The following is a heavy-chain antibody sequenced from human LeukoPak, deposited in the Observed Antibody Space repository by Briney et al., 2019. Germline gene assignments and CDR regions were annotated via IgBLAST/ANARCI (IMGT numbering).Heavy chain of an antibody. V-gene: IGHV4-34*01. CDR1: GGSFSGYY. J-gene: IGHJ6*03. D-gene: IGHD3-10*01. CDR3: ARGGITMVRGVGYYYYMDV. Sequence: PSETLSLTCAVYGGSFSGYYWSWIRQPPGKGLEGIGEINHSGSTNYNPALKSRVTISVDTSKNQFSLKLSSVTAADTAVYYCARGGITMVRGVGYYYYMDVWGKGTTVTVSS. CDR2: INHSGST.